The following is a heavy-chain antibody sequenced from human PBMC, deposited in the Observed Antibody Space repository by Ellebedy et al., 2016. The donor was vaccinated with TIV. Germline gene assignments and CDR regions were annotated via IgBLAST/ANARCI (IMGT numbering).Heavy chain of an antibody. J-gene: IGHJ5*02. CDR1: GGSIRSYY. Sequence: SETLSLXXTVSGGSIRSYYWTWIRQPPGKGLEWIGYIYYSGSTDYNPSLKSRVSMSLDTSKNQFSLKLTSVTAADTAVHYCAVSTWTSWGQGTLVTVSS. CDR2: IYYSGST. V-gene: IGHV4-59*12. CDR3: AVSTWTS. D-gene: IGHD3/OR15-3a*01.